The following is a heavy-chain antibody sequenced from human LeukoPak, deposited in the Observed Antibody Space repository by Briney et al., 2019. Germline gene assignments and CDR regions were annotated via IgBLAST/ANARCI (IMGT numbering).Heavy chain of an antibody. CDR3: ARAAYYYDSSGYYDAFDI. Sequence: SETLSLTCTVSGGSFSSGSYYWGWLRQPAGKGLDWFGSICTSGSSNSNPSLKRRVTISVNTSKNQFSLKLSSVTAADTAVYYCARAAYYYDSSGYYDAFDIWGQGTMVTVSS. V-gene: IGHV4-61*02. J-gene: IGHJ3*02. CDR2: ICTSGSS. D-gene: IGHD3-22*01. CDR1: GGSFSSGSYY.